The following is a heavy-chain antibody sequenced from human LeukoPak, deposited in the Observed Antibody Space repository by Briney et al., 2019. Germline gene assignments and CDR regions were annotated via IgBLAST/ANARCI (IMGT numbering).Heavy chain of an antibody. D-gene: IGHD3-22*01. CDR1: GYTFTSYG. J-gene: IGHJ3*02. Sequence: ASVKVSCKASGYTFTSYGISWVRQAPGQGLEWMGWISAYNGNTNYAQKLQGRVTMTTDTSTSTAYMELSRLRSDDTAVYYCAIRYYDSSGYHAGRDAFDIWGQGTMVTVSS. CDR3: AIRYYDSSGYHAGRDAFDI. V-gene: IGHV1-18*01. CDR2: ISAYNGNT.